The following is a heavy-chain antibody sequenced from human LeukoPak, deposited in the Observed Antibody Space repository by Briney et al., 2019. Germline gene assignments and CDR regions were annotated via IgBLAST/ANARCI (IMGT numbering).Heavy chain of an antibody. CDR2: IIPIFGTA. J-gene: IGHJ4*02. D-gene: IGHD3-22*01. Sequence: GASVKVSCKASGGTFSSYAISWVRQAPGQGLEWMGGIIPIFGTANYAQKFQGRVTITADESTSTAYMELSSLRSEDTAVYYCARVINSSGYSTLFDYWGQGTLVTVSS. V-gene: IGHV1-69*13. CDR1: GGTFSSYA. CDR3: ARVINSSGYSTLFDY.